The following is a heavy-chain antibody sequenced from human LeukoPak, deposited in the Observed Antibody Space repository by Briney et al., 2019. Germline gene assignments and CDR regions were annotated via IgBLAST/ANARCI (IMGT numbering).Heavy chain of an antibody. CDR2: IYTSGGT. V-gene: IGHV4-61*02. CDR1: GGSITNLNYY. D-gene: IGHD4-23*01. Sequence: PSQTLSLTCTVSGGSITNLNYYWTWIRQPVGKRLEWIGRIYTSGGTDYNPSLKTRATPSVGKSKNQFSLNLASLTAPDTALYYCAGRGSNSGTFDVWGPGTFVTVSS. J-gene: IGHJ3*01. CDR3: AGRGSNSGTFDV.